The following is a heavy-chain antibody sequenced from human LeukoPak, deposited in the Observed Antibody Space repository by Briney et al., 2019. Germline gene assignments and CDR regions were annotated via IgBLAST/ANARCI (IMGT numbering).Heavy chain of an antibody. CDR1: DDSISNNRYF. Sequence: SETLSLTCAVSDDSISNNRYFWAWLRPPPGKGLEWIGSINYSGSTYYNPSLKSRVTISVDTYKNQFYLKLSSVTAADTAVYYCARVVSVYNYGLADDDGFDPWGQGTMVTVSS. V-gene: IGHV4-39*07. CDR2: INYSGST. CDR3: ARVVSVYNYGLADDDGFDP. J-gene: IGHJ5*02. D-gene: IGHD5-18*01.